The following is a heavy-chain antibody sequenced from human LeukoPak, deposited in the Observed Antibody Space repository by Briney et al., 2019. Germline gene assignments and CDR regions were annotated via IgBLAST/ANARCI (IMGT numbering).Heavy chain of an antibody. D-gene: IGHD6-13*01. CDR3: ARGYSSSWYGAVWFDP. J-gene: IGHJ5*02. CDR2: IYPGGST. Sequence: SETLSLTCTVSGGSINNFYWSWIRQPAEKGLEWIGRIYPGGSTNYNPSLKSRVTMSVDTSKNQFSLKLSSVTAADTAVYYCARGYSSSWYGAVWFDPWGQGTLVTVSS. CDR1: GGSINNFY. V-gene: IGHV4-4*07.